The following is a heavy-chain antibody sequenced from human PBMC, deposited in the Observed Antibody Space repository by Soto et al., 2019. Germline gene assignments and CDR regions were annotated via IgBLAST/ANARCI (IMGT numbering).Heavy chain of an antibody. CDR2: IYPSGST. D-gene: IGHD3-9*01. CDR1: GGSISSDNW. Sequence: PSETLSLTCAVSGGSISSDNWWSWVRQTPGKGLEWIGEIYPSGSTNYNPSLKSRVTISVDKSKNQSALNLRSVTAADTAIYYCGRNGYYNIESWGQGTLVTVSS. V-gene: IGHV4-4*02. J-gene: IGHJ4*02. CDR3: GRNGYYNIES.